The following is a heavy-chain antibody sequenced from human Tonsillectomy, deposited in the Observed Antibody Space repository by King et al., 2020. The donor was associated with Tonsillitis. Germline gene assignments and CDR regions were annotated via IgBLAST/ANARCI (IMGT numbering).Heavy chain of an antibody. CDR1: GDSTSSRSSY. J-gene: IGHJ4*02. D-gene: IGHD2-8*02. CDR2: IDFNGST. CDR3: ARHGRGGVSDY. V-gene: IGHV4-39*01. Sequence: QLQESGPGLVKPSETLSLTCTVSGDSTSSRSSYWGWVRQPPGKGLQWVGSIDFNGSTYYSPSLNGRVAISGDTSRNHFSLRLSSVTAADTALYFCARHGRGGVSDYWGQGMLVTVSS.